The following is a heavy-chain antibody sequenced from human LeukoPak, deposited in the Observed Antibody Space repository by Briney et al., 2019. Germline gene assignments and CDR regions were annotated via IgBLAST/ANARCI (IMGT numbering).Heavy chain of an antibody. CDR1: GGTFSSYA. D-gene: IGHD1-26*01. CDR2: IIPIFGTA. Sequence: SVKVSCKASGGTFSSYAISWVRQAPGQGLEWMGGIIPIFGTANYAQKFQGRVTITTDESTSTAYMELSSLRSEDTAVYYCARRSLRPSPALWYFDLWGRGTLVTVSS. J-gene: IGHJ2*01. V-gene: IGHV1-69*05. CDR3: ARRSLRPSPALWYFDL.